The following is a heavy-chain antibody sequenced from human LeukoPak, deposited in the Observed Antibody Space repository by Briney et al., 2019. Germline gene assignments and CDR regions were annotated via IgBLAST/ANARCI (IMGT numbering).Heavy chain of an antibody. D-gene: IGHD3-16*02. J-gene: IGHJ4*02. V-gene: IGHV1-69*13. CDR2: IIPIFGTA. CDR3: ARGTFSGSYRIPFDY. CDR1: GGTFISYA. Sequence: ASVKVSCKASGGTFISYAISWVRQAPGQGLEWMGGIIPIFGTANYAQKFQGRVTITADESTSTAYMELSSLSSEDTAVYYCARGTFSGSYRIPFDYWGQGTLVTVSS.